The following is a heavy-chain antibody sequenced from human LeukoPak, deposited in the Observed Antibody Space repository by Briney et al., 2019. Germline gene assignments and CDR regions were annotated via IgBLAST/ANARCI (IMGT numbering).Heavy chain of an antibody. V-gene: IGHV4-59*01. Sequence: PSETLSLACTVSGGSISSYYWSWIRQPPGKGLEWIGYIYYSGSTYYNPSLKSRVTMSVDTSQNQFSLKLSSVTAADTAVYYCARPLAAARWLPLGYWGQGTLVTVSS. CDR1: GGSISSYY. J-gene: IGHJ4*02. CDR2: IYYSGST. CDR3: ARPLAAARWLPLGY. D-gene: IGHD6-13*01.